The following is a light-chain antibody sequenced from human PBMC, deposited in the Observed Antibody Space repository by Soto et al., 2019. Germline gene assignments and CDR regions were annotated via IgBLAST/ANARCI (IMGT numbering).Light chain of an antibody. Sequence: DIQMTQSPSSLSASVGDRVTITCRASQSISSYLNWYQQKPGKAPKLLIYAASSLQSAVPSRFSGSGSGTDFTRTISSLQPEDFATYYCQQSYSTPQITFGQGTRLEIK. V-gene: IGKV1-39*01. CDR3: QQSYSTPQIT. CDR2: AAS. J-gene: IGKJ5*01. CDR1: QSISSY.